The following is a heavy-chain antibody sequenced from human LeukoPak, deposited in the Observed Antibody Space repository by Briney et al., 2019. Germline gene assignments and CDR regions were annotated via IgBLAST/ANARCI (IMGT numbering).Heavy chain of an antibody. CDR1: GFTFGDYA. CDR3: TRDTVGATLSPNFDY. CDR2: IRSKAYGGTT. D-gene: IGHD1-26*01. J-gene: IGHJ4*02. V-gene: IGHV3-49*04. Sequence: GGSLRLSCTASGFTFGDYAMSWVRQAPGKGLEWVGFIRSKAYGGTTEYAASVKGRFTISRDDSKSIAYLQMNSLKTEDTAVYYCTRDTVGATLSPNFDYWGQGTLVTVSS.